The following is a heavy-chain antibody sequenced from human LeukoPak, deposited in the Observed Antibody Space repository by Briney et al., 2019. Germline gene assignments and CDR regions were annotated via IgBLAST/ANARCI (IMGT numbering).Heavy chain of an antibody. V-gene: IGHV3-23*01. D-gene: IGHD1-14*01. J-gene: IGHJ3*02. CDR1: GFTFSSYA. CDR3: AKWYQALVAFDI. CDR2: ISGSGGST. Sequence: PGGSLRLSCAASGFTFSSYAMSWVRQAPGKGLEWVSAISGSGGSTYYADSVKGRFTIYRDNSNNTLYLQMNSLRAEDTAVYYCAKWYQALVAFDIWGQGTMVTVSS.